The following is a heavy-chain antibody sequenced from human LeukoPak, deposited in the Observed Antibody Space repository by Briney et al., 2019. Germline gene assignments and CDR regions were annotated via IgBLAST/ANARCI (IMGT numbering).Heavy chain of an antibody. Sequence: ASVKVSCKASGYTFTSYYMHWVRQAPGQGLEWMGIINPSGGSTSYAQKFQGRVTMTRDTSTSTVYMELSSLRSEDTAVYYCAISQQLGYDFWSGYYGNWFDPWGQGTLVTVSS. CDR1: GYTFTSYY. D-gene: IGHD3-3*01. J-gene: IGHJ5*02. CDR3: AISQQLGYDFWSGYYGNWFDP. V-gene: IGHV1-46*01. CDR2: INPSGGST.